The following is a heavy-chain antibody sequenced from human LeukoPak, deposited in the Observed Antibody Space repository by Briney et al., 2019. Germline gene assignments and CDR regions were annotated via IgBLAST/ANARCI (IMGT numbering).Heavy chain of an antibody. CDR3: ARLPTVTFFDY. V-gene: IGHV4-39*01. J-gene: IGHJ4*02. D-gene: IGHD4-17*01. Sequence: SETLSLTCTVSGGSISSSSYYWGWIRQPPGKGLKWIGSIYYSGSTYYNPSLKSRVTISVDTSKNQFSLKLSSVTAADTAVYYCARLPTVTFFDYWGQGTLVTVSS. CDR1: GGSISSSSYY. CDR2: IYYSGST.